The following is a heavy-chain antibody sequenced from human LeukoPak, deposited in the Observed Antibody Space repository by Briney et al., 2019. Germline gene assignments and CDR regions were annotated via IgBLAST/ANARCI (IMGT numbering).Heavy chain of an antibody. Sequence: PGGSLRLSCAASGFTFSSYSMNWVRQAPGKGLEWVSYISSSSSTIYYADSVKGRFTISRDNAKNSLYLQMNSLRAEDTAVYYCVREIIRLGQDDYFDYWGQGTLVTVSS. CDR3: VREIIRLGQDDYFDY. CDR1: GFTFSSYS. D-gene: IGHD3-3*02. V-gene: IGHV3-48*01. J-gene: IGHJ4*02. CDR2: ISSSSSTI.